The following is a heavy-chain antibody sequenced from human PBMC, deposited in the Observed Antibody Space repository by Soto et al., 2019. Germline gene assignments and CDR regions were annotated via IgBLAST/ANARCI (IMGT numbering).Heavy chain of an antibody. CDR1: GGGFSNYA. D-gene: IGHD3-16*01. V-gene: IGHV1-69*13. Sequence: VASVKVSCKASGGGFSNYAISWVRQAPGQRPEWVGGIIPIFRTATYAQKFQGRVTITADDSTSIAYMELTSLRSEDTAVYYCVRDSLITSAADYYYDMDVWGQGTTVTVSS. CDR2: IIPIFRTA. CDR3: VRDSLITSAADYYYDMDV. J-gene: IGHJ6*02.